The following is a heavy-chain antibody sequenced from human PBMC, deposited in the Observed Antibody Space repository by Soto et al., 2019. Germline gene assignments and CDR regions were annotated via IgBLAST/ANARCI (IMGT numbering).Heavy chain of an antibody. CDR1: GASISSGDNY. V-gene: IGHV4-30-4*01. Sequence: QVRLQESGPGLVKPSQTLSLTCSVSGASISSGDNYWSWIRQPPGKGLEWIGHIDYSGSTFYNPSFKNRVTMSVDMSKKQFSLKVTSVTAADTAVYYCARESGPGSFDWFDSWGQGTLVTVSS. D-gene: IGHD3-10*01. CDR2: IDYSGST. J-gene: IGHJ5*01. CDR3: ARESGPGSFDWFDS.